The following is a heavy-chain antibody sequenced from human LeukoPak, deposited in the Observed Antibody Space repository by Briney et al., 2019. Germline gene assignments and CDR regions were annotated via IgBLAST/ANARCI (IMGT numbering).Heavy chain of an antibody. V-gene: IGHV1-69*13. Sequence: SVTVSCKASRGTFSSYAISWVRQAPGQGREWMGGIIPIFCTANYAQKFHGRVTITADEYTITACMELSRLRSEDTAVYYCARYCSSTSCPISDWGEGTLVTVSS. J-gene: IGHJ4*02. CDR2: IIPIFCTA. CDR1: RGTFSSYA. CDR3: ARYCSSTSCPISD. D-gene: IGHD2-2*01.